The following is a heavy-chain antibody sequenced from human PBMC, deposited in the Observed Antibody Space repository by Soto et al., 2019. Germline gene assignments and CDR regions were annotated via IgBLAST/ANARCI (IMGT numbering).Heavy chain of an antibody. Sequence: GASVKVSCKASGYTFTSYGISWVRQAPGQGLEWMGWISAYNGNTNYAQKLQGRVTMTTDTSTSTAYMELRSLRSDDTAVYYCARALFIAARPLWFDPWGQGTLVTVSS. CDR3: ARALFIAARPLWFDP. V-gene: IGHV1-18*01. D-gene: IGHD6-6*01. J-gene: IGHJ5*02. CDR1: GYTFTSYG. CDR2: ISAYNGNT.